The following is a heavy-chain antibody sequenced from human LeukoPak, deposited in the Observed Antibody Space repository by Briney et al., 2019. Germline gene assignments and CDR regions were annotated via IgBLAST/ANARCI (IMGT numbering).Heavy chain of an antibody. J-gene: IGHJ6*03. CDR2: IKQDGSDK. CDR1: GFTFTKYW. D-gene: IGHD5-12*01. V-gene: IGHV3-7*03. CDR3: ARDPGYLGGYYYYYMDV. Sequence: PGDSLRLSCAASGFTFTKYWMTWVRQAPGKGLEWVGNIKQDGSDKNYMDSVKGRFTISRDNTKNSVYLQMSSLRAEDTAVYYCARDPGYLGGYYYYYMDVWGKGTTVTVSS.